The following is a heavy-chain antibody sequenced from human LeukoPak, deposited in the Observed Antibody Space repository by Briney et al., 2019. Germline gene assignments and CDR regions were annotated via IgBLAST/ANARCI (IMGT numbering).Heavy chain of an antibody. CDR2: INRNNGGT. CDR3: ARSPGGICHSCNWFDA. Sequence: ASVKVSCKASGYTFTDYYIHWVRQAPGQGLEWMGWINRNNGGTKYAQKFQGRVTMTRDTSISTAYMELSRLRSDDTAVYYCARSPGGICHSCNWFDAWGQGTVVTVSS. CDR1: GYTFTDYY. D-gene: IGHD1-14*01. J-gene: IGHJ5*02. V-gene: IGHV1-2*02.